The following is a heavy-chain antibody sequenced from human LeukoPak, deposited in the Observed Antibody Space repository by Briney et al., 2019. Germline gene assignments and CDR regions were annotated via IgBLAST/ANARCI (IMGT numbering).Heavy chain of an antibody. CDR3: AKGSKLLVITRDHHMDV. J-gene: IGHJ6*03. Sequence: GGSLRLSCAASGFTFSSYGMHWVRQAPGKGLQWVAFIRHDGSNKKYADSVKGRFTISRDNSKNTLYLQMNSLRAEDTAVYYCAKGSKLLVITRDHHMDVWGEGTTVTISS. CDR1: GFTFSSYG. V-gene: IGHV3-30*02. CDR2: IRHDGSNK. D-gene: IGHD3-22*01.